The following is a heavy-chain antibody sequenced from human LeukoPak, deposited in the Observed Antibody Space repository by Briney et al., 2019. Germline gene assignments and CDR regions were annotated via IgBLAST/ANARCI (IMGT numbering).Heavy chain of an antibody. D-gene: IGHD6-13*01. Sequence: PSETLSLTCTVSGGSMSSYYWGWIRQPPGKGLEWIGYIYYSWSTNYNPSLKSRVTISVDTSKNLFSLKLSSVTAADTAVYYCARVRQQVVHHAFDIWGQGTMVIVSS. CDR2: IYYSWST. CDR3: ARVRQQVVHHAFDI. J-gene: IGHJ3*02. CDR1: GGSMSSYY. V-gene: IGHV4-59*01.